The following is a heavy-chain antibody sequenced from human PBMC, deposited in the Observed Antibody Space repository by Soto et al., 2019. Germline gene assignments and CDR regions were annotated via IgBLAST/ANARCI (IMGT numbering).Heavy chain of an antibody. CDR2: SRNKVIGYTT. V-gene: IGHV3-72*01. CDR1: GLTLSDHY. Sequence: EVQLVQSGGGLVQPGGSLRLSCAASGLTLSDHYMDWVRQTPGKGLEWIGRSRNKVIGYTTEYAASVKGRFTIARDDSKNSLYLQMNSLLTDDTAVSYCDRGAPPFYDWGQGTLVTVSS. CDR3: DRGAPPFYD. J-gene: IGHJ4*02.